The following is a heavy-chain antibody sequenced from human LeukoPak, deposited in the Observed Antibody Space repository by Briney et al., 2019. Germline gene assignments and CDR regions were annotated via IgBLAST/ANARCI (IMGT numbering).Heavy chain of an antibody. CDR2: FDPENGET. CDR3: ATRRLPWRQVHGFDI. V-gene: IGHV1-24*01. D-gene: IGHD1-1*01. J-gene: IGHJ3*02. CDR1: GYILTDLS. Sequence: ASVKVSCKVSGYILTDLSIHWVRPAAGKGLEWMGSFDPENGETIFAQKFQGRVTMTEDTSTDTAYMELSSLRSEDTAVYYCATRRLPWRQVHGFDIWGQGTLVSVSS.